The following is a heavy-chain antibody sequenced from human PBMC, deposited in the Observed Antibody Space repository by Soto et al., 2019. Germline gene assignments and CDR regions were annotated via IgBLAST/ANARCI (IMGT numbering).Heavy chain of an antibody. CDR2: ISGSGGTT. CDR3: AKGGVGYYDSTGYYLYYYYGMEV. Sequence: EVQLLESGGGLVQPGGSLRLSCAASGFTFSSYSMIWVRQAPGKGLEWVSAISGSGGTTYYADSVKGRFTISRDNSKNTLCLRMNGLRAEGTAVYYCAKGGVGYYDSTGYYLYYYYGMEVWGQGTTVTVSS. V-gene: IGHV3-23*01. D-gene: IGHD3-22*01. J-gene: IGHJ6*02. CDR1: GFTFSSYS.